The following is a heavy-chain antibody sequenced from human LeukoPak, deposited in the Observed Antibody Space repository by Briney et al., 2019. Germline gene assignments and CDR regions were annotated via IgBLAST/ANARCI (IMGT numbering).Heavy chain of an antibody. Sequence: SETLSLTCAVFGGSFSGRYWSWVRQPPGKGLEWIGQIHHSGGTSYSSSLRSRVTMSVDTSKNQFSLKLTSVTAADTAVYYCARHKEIRTYYDALHIWGQGTMVTVSS. CDR1: GGSFSGRY. J-gene: IGHJ3*02. CDR2: IHHSGGT. V-gene: IGHV4-34*01. D-gene: IGHD1-26*01. CDR3: ARHKEIRTYYDALHI.